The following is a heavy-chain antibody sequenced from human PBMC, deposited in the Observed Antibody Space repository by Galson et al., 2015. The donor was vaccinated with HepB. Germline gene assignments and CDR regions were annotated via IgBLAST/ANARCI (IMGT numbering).Heavy chain of an antibody. CDR2: IDPSDSYI. CDR1: GYRFTNYW. J-gene: IGHJ4*02. CDR3: ATSYYYDSSGYKGAIDY. D-gene: IGHD3-22*01. V-gene: IGHV5-10-1*01. Sequence: QSGAEVKKPGESLRISCKGSGYRFTNYWISWVRQMPGKGLEWMGRIDPSDSYIKYSPSFQGHVTISADKSISTAYLQWSSLKASDTAMYYCATSYYYDSSGYKGAIDYWGQATLVTVSP.